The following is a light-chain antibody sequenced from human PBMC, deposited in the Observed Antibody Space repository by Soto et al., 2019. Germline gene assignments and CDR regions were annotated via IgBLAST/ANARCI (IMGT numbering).Light chain of an antibody. CDR2: ATS. V-gene: IGKV1-27*01. CDR3: QKYNSAPLT. CDR1: QGIAPY. Sequence: DVPMTQSSSSLSAFVGDRVTITCRASQGIAPYLAWFQQKPGKVPKLLIYATSTLQSGVPSRFSGSGSGTDFTLTINSLQPEDVGTYYCQKYNSAPLTFGGGTKVEIK. J-gene: IGKJ4*01.